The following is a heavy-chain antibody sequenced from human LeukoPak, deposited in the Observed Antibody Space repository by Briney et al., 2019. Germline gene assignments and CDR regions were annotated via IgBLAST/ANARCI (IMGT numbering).Heavy chain of an antibody. J-gene: IGHJ4*02. CDR2: ITGSGGST. Sequence: GGSLRLSCAASGFTFSTYVVNWVRQAPGKGLEWVSTITGSGGSTYYADSVKGRFTISRDNSKNTLYLQMNSLRAEDTAVYYCAKSSSNFDYWGQGTLVTVSS. D-gene: IGHD6-6*01. CDR3: AKSSSNFDY. V-gene: IGHV3-23*01. CDR1: GFTFSTYV.